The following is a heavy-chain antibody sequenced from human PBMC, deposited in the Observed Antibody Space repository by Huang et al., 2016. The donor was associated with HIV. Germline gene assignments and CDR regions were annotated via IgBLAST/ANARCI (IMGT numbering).Heavy chain of an antibody. Sequence: QVQLEQSGPAVRKPGSSVKVSCQASGGSFSDQSISWVRQAPGQRCEWMDGIIPLFRAPGYAQEFKGRVTMTADESTATIYMELNSLTSEDTAVYYCAMSLRYQYDSRSYWGRYFDYWGQGTLVTVSS. CDR3: AMSLRYQYDSRSYWGRYFDY. CDR1: GGSFSDQS. D-gene: IGHD3-16*01. CDR2: IIPLFRAP. V-gene: IGHV1-69*01. J-gene: IGHJ4*02.